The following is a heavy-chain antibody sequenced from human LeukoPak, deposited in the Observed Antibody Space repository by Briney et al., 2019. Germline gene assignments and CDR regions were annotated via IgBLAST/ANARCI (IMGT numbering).Heavy chain of an antibody. J-gene: IGHJ5*02. D-gene: IGHD3-16*01. CDR2: IYFSGST. Sequence: SETLSLTCTVSGASITNDDYYWSWIRQHPGKGLEWIGYIYFSGSTYYNPTLKSRASVSVDTSKSQVSLRLTSVTAADTAVYYCARRAPYWFDPWGQGTLVIVSS. V-gene: IGHV4-31*03. CDR1: GASITNDDYY. CDR3: ARRAPYWFDP.